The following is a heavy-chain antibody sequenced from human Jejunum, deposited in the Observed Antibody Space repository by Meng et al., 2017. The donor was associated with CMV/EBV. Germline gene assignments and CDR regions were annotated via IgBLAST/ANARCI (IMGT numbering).Heavy chain of an antibody. CDR1: GFICDSRV. Sequence: AYGFICDSRVMHWVSQVPGKGLEWVSLISGDGESTYYIDSVKGRFTISRDNSKNSLSLQMNNLRTEDTALYYCAKSHDTAGGVFASWGQGTLVTVSS. J-gene: IGHJ5*02. V-gene: IGHV3-43*02. CDR2: ISGDGEST. CDR3: AKSHDTAGGVFAS. D-gene: IGHD6-25*01.